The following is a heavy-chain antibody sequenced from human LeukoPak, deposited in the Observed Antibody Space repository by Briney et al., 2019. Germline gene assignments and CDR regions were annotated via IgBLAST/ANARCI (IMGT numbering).Heavy chain of an antibody. V-gene: IGHV1-18*01. CDR2: ISPYNVNT. Sequence: GASVKVSCKASGYTFTSYGISWVRQAPGQGLVWMGWISPYNVNTNNAQQFQGRVTMTTDTSTSTAYMELRSLRSDDTAVYFCARSRDGYNPNDYWSQGTLVTVSS. D-gene: IGHD5-24*01. CDR1: GYTFTSYG. CDR3: ARSRDGYNPNDY. J-gene: IGHJ4*02.